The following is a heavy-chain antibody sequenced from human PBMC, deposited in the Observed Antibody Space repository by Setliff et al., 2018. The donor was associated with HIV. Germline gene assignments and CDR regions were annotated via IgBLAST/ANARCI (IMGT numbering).Heavy chain of an antibody. CDR3: AKTLPTLYPPHDYYFAMDV. D-gene: IGHD2-15*01. V-gene: IGHV3-48*01. Sequence: GGSLRLSCAASGFLFHTYWMSWVRQAPGKGLEWASYIGTSTSNIYYADSVKGRFTISRDNSKNTLYLQMNSLRAEDTAVYYCAKTLPTLYPPHDYYFAMDVWGQGTTVTSP. J-gene: IGHJ6*02. CDR1: GFLFHTYW. CDR2: IGTSTSNI.